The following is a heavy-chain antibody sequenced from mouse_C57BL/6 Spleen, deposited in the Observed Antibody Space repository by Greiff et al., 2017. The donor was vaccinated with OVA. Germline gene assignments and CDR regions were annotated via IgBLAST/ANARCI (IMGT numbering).Heavy chain of an antibody. D-gene: IGHD1-1*01. CDR2: FHPYNDDN. Sequence: VQLQQSGAELVKPGASVKMSCKASGYTFTTYPIEWMKQNHGKSLEWIGNFHPYNDDNKYNEKFKGKATLTVEKTSSTFYLELSRLTSDDSAVYYCARSYGSIDWYFDVWGTGTTVTVSS. V-gene: IGHV1-47*01. CDR1: GYTFTTYP. J-gene: IGHJ1*03. CDR3: ARSYGSIDWYFDV.